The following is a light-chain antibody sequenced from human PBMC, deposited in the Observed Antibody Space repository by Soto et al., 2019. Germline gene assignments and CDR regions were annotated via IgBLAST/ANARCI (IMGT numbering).Light chain of an antibody. J-gene: IGKJ1*01. CDR1: QSVSSN. Sequence: RVMTHSPNTLSVSPGSRANLSCRASQSVSSNLAWYQKKPGQAPRLLIYGASTRATGIPARFSGSGSGTDFTLTISRMEPEDFAVYYCQQYGSWTFGHGTKVDIK. V-gene: IGKV3-15*01. CDR3: QQYGSWT. CDR2: GAS.